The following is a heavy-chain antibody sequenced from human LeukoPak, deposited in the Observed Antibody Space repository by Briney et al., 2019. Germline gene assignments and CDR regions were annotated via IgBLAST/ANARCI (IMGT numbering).Heavy chain of an antibody. J-gene: IGHJ4*02. CDR2: ITGSSSTK. Sequence: GGSLRLSYAASGFIFSTYSMNWVRQAPGKGLEWVSYITGSSSTKHYADSVKGRFTISRDNAKNSLFLQMNSLRDEDTAVYYCTRDPDALDYWGQGTLVTVSS. V-gene: IGHV3-48*02. CDR3: TRDPDALDY. CDR1: GFIFSTYS.